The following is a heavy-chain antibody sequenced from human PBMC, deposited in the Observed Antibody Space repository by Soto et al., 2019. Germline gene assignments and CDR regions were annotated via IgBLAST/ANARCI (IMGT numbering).Heavy chain of an antibody. CDR3: VRHRPNSWRDFLDAFHI. V-gene: IGHV4-39*01. CDR2: IYYSGNT. J-gene: IGHJ3*02. Sequence: QLQLQESGPGLVRPSQTLALTCTVSGGSIGSNGYYWGWVRQPPGKGLEWIGSIYYSGNTYYTPSLKSRVTISVVTSTNQCALRLTSVTATDTAVYFCVRHRPNSWRDFLDAFHIWGQGTLVTVSS. D-gene: IGHD2-21*01. CDR1: GGSIGSNGYY.